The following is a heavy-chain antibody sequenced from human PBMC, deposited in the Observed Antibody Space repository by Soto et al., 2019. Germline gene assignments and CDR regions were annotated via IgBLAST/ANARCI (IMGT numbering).Heavy chain of an antibody. D-gene: IGHD3-22*01. CDR3: ARQTYYYDSSGYNGMDV. Sequence: QVQLVESGGGVVQPGRSLRLSCAASGFTFSSYAMHWVRQAPGKGLEWVAVISYDGSNKYYADSVKGRFTISRDNSKNTLYLQMNSLRAEDTAVYYCARQTYYYDSSGYNGMDVW. J-gene: IGHJ6*01. CDR1: GFTFSSYA. CDR2: ISYDGSNK. V-gene: IGHV3-30-3*01.